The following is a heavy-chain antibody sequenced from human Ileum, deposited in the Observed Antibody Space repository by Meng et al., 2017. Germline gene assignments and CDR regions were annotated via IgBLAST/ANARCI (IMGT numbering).Heavy chain of an antibody. CDR1: GFSFSVYG. CDR2: IGHDGTFK. V-gene: IGHV3-33*01. D-gene: IGHD1-14*01. J-gene: IGHJ4*02. Sequence: GESLKISCVASGFSFSVYGMHWVRQDPGKGLEWLAVIGHDGTFKDYVDSVKARFTISRDNSNNTLYLQMDSLRDEDTAVYYCVRDLGRGRYLDFWGQGTQVTVS. CDR3: VRDLGRGRYLDF.